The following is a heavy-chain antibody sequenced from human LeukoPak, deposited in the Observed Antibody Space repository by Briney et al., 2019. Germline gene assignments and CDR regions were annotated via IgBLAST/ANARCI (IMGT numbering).Heavy chain of an antibody. CDR1: GFTFSSYA. D-gene: IGHD2-21*02. Sequence: LAGGSLRLSCAASGFTFSSYAMSWVRQAPGKGLEWVSAISGSGGSTYYADSVKGRFAISRDNSKNTLYLQMNSLRAEDTAVYFCARLSSWVFEIWGQGTMVTVSS. CDR3: ARLSSWVFEI. V-gene: IGHV3-23*01. CDR2: ISGSGGST. J-gene: IGHJ3*02.